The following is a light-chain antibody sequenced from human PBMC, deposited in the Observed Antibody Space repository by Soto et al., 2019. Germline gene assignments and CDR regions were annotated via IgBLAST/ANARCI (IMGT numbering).Light chain of an antibody. CDR2: AAS. CDR1: QAIYNY. V-gene: IGKV1-27*01. CDR3: QKFSAVPT. Sequence: DIQMTQSPSSLSASVGDRVTITCRASQAIYNYLAWYQQKPGKVPTLLISAASTLQSGVPSRFSGSGSGTDFTLTISSLQLEDVATYYCQKFSAVPTFGGGTKVEI. J-gene: IGKJ4*01.